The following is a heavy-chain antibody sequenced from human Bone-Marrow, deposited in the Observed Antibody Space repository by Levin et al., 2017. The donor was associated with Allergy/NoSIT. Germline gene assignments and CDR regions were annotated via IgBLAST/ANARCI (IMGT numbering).Heavy chain of an antibody. CDR3: ARDRTYGILRNYGMDV. CDR1: GFTFRRYA. D-gene: IGHD4-17*01. J-gene: IGHJ6*02. V-gene: IGHV3-23*01. Sequence: LSLTCAASGFTFRRYAMTWVRQGPGKGLEWVSGISGSGGRTYYADSVKGRFTISRDNAKNSLYLQMNSLRVEDTAVYYCARDRTYGILRNYGMDVWGQGTTVTVSS. CDR2: ISGSGGRT.